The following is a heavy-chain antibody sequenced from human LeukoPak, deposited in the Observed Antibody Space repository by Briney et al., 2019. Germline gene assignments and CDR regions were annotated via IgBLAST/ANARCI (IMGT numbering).Heavy chain of an antibody. J-gene: IGHJ4*02. Sequence: GSLRLSCAVSGFTLGSYWMHWVRQAPGQGLAWVSRVNTDGSSTTYADFVKGRFTISRDNAKNTLYLQMNSLRAEDTALYYCVRGQATAWGLDYWGQGTLVTVSS. CDR2: VNTDGSST. CDR1: GFTLGSYW. D-gene: IGHD6-13*01. CDR3: VRGQATAWGLDY. V-gene: IGHV3-74*01.